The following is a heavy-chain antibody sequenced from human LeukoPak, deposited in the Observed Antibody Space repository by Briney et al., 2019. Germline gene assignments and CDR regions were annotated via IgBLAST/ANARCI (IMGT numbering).Heavy chain of an antibody. V-gene: IGHV1-18*01. CDR3: ASLKNYYDSSGYLVTDAFDM. CDR1: GYTFTSYG. CDR2: ISAYNGNT. J-gene: IGHJ3*02. Sequence: ASVKVSCKASGYTFTSYGINWVRQAPGQGLEWMGWISAYNGNTKCAQKLQGRVTMTTDTSTSTAYMELRSLRSDDTAVYYCASLKNYYDSSGYLVTDAFDMWGQGTMVIVSS. D-gene: IGHD3-22*01.